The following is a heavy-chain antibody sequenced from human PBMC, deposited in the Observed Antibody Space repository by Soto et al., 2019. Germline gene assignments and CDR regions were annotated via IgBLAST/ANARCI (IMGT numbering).Heavy chain of an antibody. CDR2: IYYSGST. V-gene: IGHV4-39*01. D-gene: IGHD5-12*01. Sequence: QLQLQESGPGLVKPSETLSLTCTVSGVSISSSSYYWGWIRQPPGKGLEWIGSIYYSGSTYYNPSLQIRVTISVDTAKNQFSLKLSSVTAADTAVYYCARHKATIPDFYYYYYYYMDVWGKGTTVTVSS. J-gene: IGHJ6*03. CDR3: ARHKATIPDFYYYYYYYMDV. CDR1: GVSISSSSYY.